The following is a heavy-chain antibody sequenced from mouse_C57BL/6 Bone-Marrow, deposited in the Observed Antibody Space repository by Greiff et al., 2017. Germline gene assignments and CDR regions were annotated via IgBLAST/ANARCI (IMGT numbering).Heavy chain of an antibody. V-gene: IGHV1-81*01. CDR3: ARRDYDSRNFDY. CDR2: IYPRSGNT. D-gene: IGHD1-1*01. CDR1: GYTFTSYG. Sequence: VQLQQSGAELARPGASVKLSCKASGYTFTSYGISWVKQRTGQGLEWIGEIYPRSGNTYYNEKFKGKATLTADKSSSTAYMELRSLTSEDSAVYFCARRDYDSRNFDYWGQGTTLTVSS. J-gene: IGHJ2*01.